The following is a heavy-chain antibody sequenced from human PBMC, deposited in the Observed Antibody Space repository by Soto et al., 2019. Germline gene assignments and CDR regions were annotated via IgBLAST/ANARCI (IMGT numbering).Heavy chain of an antibody. Sequence: QVQLVQSGAEVRKPGSSVKVSCKASGGTFTTYDISWVRQAPGQGLEWMGGIIPLFDATKYAQKFQGRVTITADTSTDTAYMELSSLRSEDTAMYYCARDRSSSWYNGTFYFDSWGQGTLVTVSS. CDR1: GGTFTTYD. CDR2: IIPLFDAT. CDR3: ARDRSSSWYNGTFYFDS. D-gene: IGHD6-19*01. J-gene: IGHJ4*02. V-gene: IGHV1-69*06.